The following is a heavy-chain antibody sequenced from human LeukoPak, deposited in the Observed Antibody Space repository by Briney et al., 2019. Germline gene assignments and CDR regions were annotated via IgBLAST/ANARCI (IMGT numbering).Heavy chain of an antibody. CDR2: IKQDGSEK. V-gene: IGHV3-7*01. CDR1: GFTFSSYW. J-gene: IGHJ4*02. CDR3: ASQGPDWDRNY. D-gene: IGHD3-9*01. Sequence: GGSLRLSCAASGFTFSSYWMSWARQAPGKGLEWVANIKQDGSEKHYVDSVKGRFTISRDNAKNSLYLQMNSLRAEDTAVYYCASQGPDWDRNYWGQGTLVTVSS.